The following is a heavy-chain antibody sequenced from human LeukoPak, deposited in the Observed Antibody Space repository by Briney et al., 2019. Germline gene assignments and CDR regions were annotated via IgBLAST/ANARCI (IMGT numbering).Heavy chain of an antibody. CDR3: TTENSSSWLYDAFDI. D-gene: IGHD6-13*01. CDR2: IKSKTDGGTT. J-gene: IGHJ3*02. CDR1: GFTFSNAW. V-gene: IGHV3-15*01. Sequence: GGSLRLSCAASGFTFSNAWMSWVRQAPGKGLEWVGRIKSKTDGGTTDYAAPVKGRFTISRDDSKNTLYLQMNSLKTEDTAVYYCTTENSSSWLYDAFDIWGQGTMVTVSS.